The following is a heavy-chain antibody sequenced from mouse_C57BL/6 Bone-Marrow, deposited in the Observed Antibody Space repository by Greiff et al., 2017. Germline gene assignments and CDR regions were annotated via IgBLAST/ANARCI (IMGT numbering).Heavy chain of an antibody. V-gene: IGHV1-55*01. CDR2: IYPGSGST. CDR1: GYTFTSYW. Sequence: QVQLQQPGAELVKPGASVQMSCKASGYTFTSYWITWVKQRPGQGLEWIGDIYPGSGSTNYNEKFKSKATLTVDTSSSTAYMQLSSLTSEDSAVYYCARVTGYYAMDYWGQGTSVTVSS. D-gene: IGHD4-1*01. J-gene: IGHJ4*01. CDR3: ARVTGYYAMDY.